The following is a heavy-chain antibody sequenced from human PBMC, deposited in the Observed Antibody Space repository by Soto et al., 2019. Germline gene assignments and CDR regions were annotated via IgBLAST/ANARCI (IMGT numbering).Heavy chain of an antibody. CDR3: ARGTDSSYYYGMDV. CDR2: INAGSGGT. J-gene: IGHJ6*02. V-gene: IGHV1-2*02. Sequence: ASVKVSCKASGYTFTSYAMHWVRQAPGQGLEWMGWINAGSGGTNYAQKFQGRVTITRDTSTSTAYMELSRLRSDDTAVYYCARGTDSSYYYGMDVWGQGTTVTVSS. D-gene: IGHD2-2*01. CDR1: GYTFTSYA.